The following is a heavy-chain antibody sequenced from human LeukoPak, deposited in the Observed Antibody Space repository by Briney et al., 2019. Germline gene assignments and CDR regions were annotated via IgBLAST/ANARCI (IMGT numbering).Heavy chain of an antibody. D-gene: IGHD3-10*01. Sequence: PGGSLRLSCAASGFTFSSYAMSWVRQAPGKGLEWVSAISGSGGSTYYADSVRGRFTISRDNAKNSLYLQMNSLRAEDTAVYYCARDRDLNDYWGQGTLVTVSS. CDR3: ARDRDLNDY. J-gene: IGHJ4*02. CDR2: ISGSGGST. CDR1: GFTFSSYA. V-gene: IGHV3-23*01.